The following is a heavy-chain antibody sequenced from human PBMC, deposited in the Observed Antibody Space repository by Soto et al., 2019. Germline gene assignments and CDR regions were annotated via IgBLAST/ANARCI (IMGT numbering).Heavy chain of an antibody. CDR2: INAYNGNT. Sequence: QVQLVQSGAEVKKPGASVKVSCKASGYTFTSYGISWVRQAPGQGLEWMGWINAYNGNTNYAQKLQGRVTMTTDTSTSTAYMELRSLRSDDTAVYYCARDGDIIAAAGTGKAFDIWGQGTMVTVSS. CDR3: ARDGDIIAAAGTGKAFDI. CDR1: GYTFTSYG. D-gene: IGHD6-13*01. J-gene: IGHJ3*02. V-gene: IGHV1-18*01.